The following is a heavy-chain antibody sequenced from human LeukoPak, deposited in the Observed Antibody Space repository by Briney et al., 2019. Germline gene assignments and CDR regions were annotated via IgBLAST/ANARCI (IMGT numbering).Heavy chain of an antibody. J-gene: IGHJ4*02. Sequence: PGGSLRLSCAASGFTFSSYSMNWVRQAPGKGLEWVSSISSSSSYIYYADSVKGRFTISRDNAKNSLYLQTNSLRAEDTAVYYCARDQGSYLDYWGQGTLVTVSS. CDR1: GFTFSSYS. CDR2: ISSSSSYI. CDR3: ARDQGSYLDY. V-gene: IGHV3-21*01.